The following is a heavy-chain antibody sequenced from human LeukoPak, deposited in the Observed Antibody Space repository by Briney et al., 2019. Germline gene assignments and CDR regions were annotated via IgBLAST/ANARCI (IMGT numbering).Heavy chain of an antibody. D-gene: IGHD1/OR15-1a*01. CDR3: VTNAGTAAFDALDV. CDR1: GVSITSYS. J-gene: IGHJ3*01. Sequence: PSETLSLTCSVSGVSITSYSWTWIRQPPGRGLEWIGHIHNTETPNYNPSFKGRVTISKDTSKNQFSLKLNSVTAADTAVYYCVTNAGTAAFDALDVWGRGTLVTVST. CDR2: IHNTETP. V-gene: IGHV4-59*01.